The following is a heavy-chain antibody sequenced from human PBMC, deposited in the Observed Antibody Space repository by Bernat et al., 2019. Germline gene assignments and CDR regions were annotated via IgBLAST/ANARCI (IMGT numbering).Heavy chain of an antibody. CDR1: GYTFTSYG. V-gene: IGHV1-18*01. CDR3: AGGKYYDSSGYTIPYDMDV. CDR2: ISAYNGNT. J-gene: IGHJ6*02. Sequence: QVQLVQSGAEVKKPGASVKVSCKASGYTFTSYGISWVRQAPGQGLEWMGWISAYNGNTNYAQKLQGRVTMTTDTSTSTAYMELRSLRSDDTAVYYCAGGKYYDSSGYTIPYDMDVWGQGTTVTVSS. D-gene: IGHD3-22*01.